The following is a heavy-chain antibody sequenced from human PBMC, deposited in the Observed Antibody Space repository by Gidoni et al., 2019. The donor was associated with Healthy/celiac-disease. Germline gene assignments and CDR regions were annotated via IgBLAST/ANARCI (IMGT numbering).Heavy chain of an antibody. CDR3: ARVGGTVVTLYYYYGMDV. D-gene: IGHD2-21*02. CDR1: GFTFSSYG. Sequence: QVQLVESGGGVVQPGRSLRLSCAASGFTFSSYGMHWVRQAPGKGLEWVAVIWYDGSNKYYADSVKGRFTISRDDSKNTLYLQMNSLRAEDTAVYYCARVGGTVVTLYYYYGMDVWGQGTTVTVSS. V-gene: IGHV3-33*01. J-gene: IGHJ6*02. CDR2: IWYDGSNK.